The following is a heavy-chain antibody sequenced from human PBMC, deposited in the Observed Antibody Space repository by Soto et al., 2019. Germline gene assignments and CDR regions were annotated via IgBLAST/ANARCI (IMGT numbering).Heavy chain of an antibody. V-gene: IGHV4-30-4*01. J-gene: IGHJ4*02. CDR1: GGSISSGDYY. Sequence: QVQLQESGPGLVKPSQTLSLTCTVSGGSISSGDYYWSWIRQPPGKGLEWIGYIYYSGSTYYNPSFKSRVNISVDTSKNQFSLKLSSVTAADSAVYYCARVQSSGFLVSWGQGTLVTVSS. D-gene: IGHD3-10*01. CDR3: ARVQSSGFLVS. CDR2: IYYSGST.